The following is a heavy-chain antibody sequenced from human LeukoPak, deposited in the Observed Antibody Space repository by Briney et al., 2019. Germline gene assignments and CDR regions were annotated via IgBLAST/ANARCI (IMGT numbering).Heavy chain of an antibody. Sequence: ASVKVSCKVSGYTLTELSMHWVRQAPGKGLEWMGGFDPEDGETIYVQKFQGRVTMTEDTSTDTAYMELSSLRSEDTAVYYCATATKTYDSSGYFFDYWGQGTLVTVSS. V-gene: IGHV1-24*01. CDR2: FDPEDGET. CDR3: ATATKTYDSSGYFFDY. D-gene: IGHD3-22*01. CDR1: GYTLTELS. J-gene: IGHJ4*02.